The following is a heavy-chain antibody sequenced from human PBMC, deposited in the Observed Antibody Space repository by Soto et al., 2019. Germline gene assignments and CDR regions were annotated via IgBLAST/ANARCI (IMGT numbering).Heavy chain of an antibody. CDR3: ARHTPAISISDH. CDR2: IYYSGST. Sequence: QLQLQESGPGLVKPSETLSLTCTVSGGSISSSSYYWGWIRQPPGKGLEWIGRIYYSGSTYYNPSLTSRVTISVDTSRTPFSLKLSSVTAADTAVYYCARHTPAISISDHWGQGTLVTVSS. CDR1: GGSISSSSYY. V-gene: IGHV4-39*01. D-gene: IGHD2-15*01. J-gene: IGHJ4*02.